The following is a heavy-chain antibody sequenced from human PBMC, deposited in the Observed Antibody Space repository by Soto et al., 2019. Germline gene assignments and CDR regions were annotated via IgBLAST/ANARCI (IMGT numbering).Heavy chain of an antibody. CDR3: VRPDSSGYYVY. J-gene: IGHJ4*02. CDR2: IIPIFGTA. V-gene: IGHV1-69*01. Sequence: QVQLVQSGAEVRKPGSSVKVSCKASGGTFSRHAISWVRQAPGQGLEWMGGIIPIFGTANHAQKFQGRVTIIADESTSTVYMELSSLRSEDTAMYYCVRPDSSGYYVYWGQGTLVTVSS. D-gene: IGHD3-22*01. CDR1: GGTFSRHA.